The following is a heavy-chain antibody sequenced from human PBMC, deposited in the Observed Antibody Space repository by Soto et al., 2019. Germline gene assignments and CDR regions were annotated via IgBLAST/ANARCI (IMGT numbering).Heavy chain of an antibody. J-gene: IGHJ4*02. CDR3: ARYIVGGGANWGSFDY. Sequence: SETLSLTCTVSGGSISSGGYYWSWIRQLPGKGLEWIGYIYYSGSTYYNPSLKSRVTISVDTSKNQFSLKLSTVTAADTAVYYCARYIVGGGANWGSFDYWGQGTLVTVSS. CDR2: IYYSGST. V-gene: IGHV4-31*03. D-gene: IGHD7-27*01. CDR1: GGSISSGGYY.